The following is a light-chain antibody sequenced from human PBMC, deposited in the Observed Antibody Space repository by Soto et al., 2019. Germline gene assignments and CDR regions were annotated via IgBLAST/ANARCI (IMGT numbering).Light chain of an antibody. CDR3: AAWDVSQSGSFV. CDR1: SANIGSNY. Sequence: VLTQPPSPSWTPGHRVTISWSGSSANIGSNYVYWYQQLSGAAPKLLIHSNDQRPSGVPDRFSGSKSGTSASLAISGLRSEDEADYYCAAWDVSQSGSFVFGTGTKVTVL. J-gene: IGLJ1*01. V-gene: IGLV1-47*02. CDR2: SND.